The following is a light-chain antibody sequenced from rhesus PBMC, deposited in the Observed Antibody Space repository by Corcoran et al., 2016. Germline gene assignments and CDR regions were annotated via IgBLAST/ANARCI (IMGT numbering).Light chain of an antibody. CDR2: AAS. CDR1: QGISRY. J-gene: IGKJ3*01. Sequence: DIQMTQSPSSLSASVGDTVTITCRASQGISRYLNCFQQKPGKAPKLLIYAASSLESGVPSRFSGSGSGTEFTLTISSLQPEDFAAYYCLQHNSYPFTFGPGTKLDIK. V-gene: IGKV1-28*01. CDR3: LQHNSYPFT.